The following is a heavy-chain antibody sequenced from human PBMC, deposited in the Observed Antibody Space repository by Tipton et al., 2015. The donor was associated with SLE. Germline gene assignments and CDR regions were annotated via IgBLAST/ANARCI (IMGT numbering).Heavy chain of an antibody. CDR3: ATSRPGYCSGGSCPFFDY. V-gene: IGHV4-34*01. CDR1: GGSFSGYY. CDR2: IDHFGSA. D-gene: IGHD2-15*01. Sequence: TLSLTCAVYGGSFSGYYWNWIRQPPRKGLEWIGGIDHFGSATYNPSPKSRVTISVDTSKNQFSLKLSSVTAADTAVYYCATSRPGYCSGGSCPFFDYWGQGALVTVSS. J-gene: IGHJ4*02.